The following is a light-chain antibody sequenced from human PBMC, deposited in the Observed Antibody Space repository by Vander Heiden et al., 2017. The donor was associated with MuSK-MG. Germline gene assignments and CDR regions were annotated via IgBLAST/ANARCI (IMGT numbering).Light chain of an antibody. CDR1: QSVRSY. CDR2: DAS. V-gene: IGKV3-11*01. J-gene: IGKJ5*01. Sequence: EIVSTPSPATLSLSPGERATLPGRASQSVRSYLAWYQQQPAETPSLLIYDASNRVTGSLPRCIGSGYSKECFLPISSRVPEECVAYYCQQGINGHPHRVTFGQGTLVEIK. CDR3: QQGINGHPHRVT.